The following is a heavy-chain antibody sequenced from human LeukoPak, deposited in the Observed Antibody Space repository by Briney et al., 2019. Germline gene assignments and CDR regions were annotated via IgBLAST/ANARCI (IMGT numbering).Heavy chain of an antibody. CDR1: GFTFSSYA. D-gene: IGHD1-1*01. Sequence: GGSLRLSGAASGFTFSSYAMSWVRQASGKGLEWVSAIGGSGGNTYYADSVKGRFTISRDNSKNTFYLQINSLRPEDTAVYYCATWTAATGPHFDYWGQGTLVTVSS. V-gene: IGHV3-23*01. CDR2: IGGSGGNT. J-gene: IGHJ4*02. CDR3: ATWTAATGPHFDY.